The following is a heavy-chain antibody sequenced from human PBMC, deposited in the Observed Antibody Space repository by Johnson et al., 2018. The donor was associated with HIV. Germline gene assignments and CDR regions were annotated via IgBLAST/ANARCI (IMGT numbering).Heavy chain of an antibody. Sequence: MQLVESGGGLVQPGRSLRLSCAASGFTFSSYAMHWVRQAPGKGLEYVSAISSNGGSTYYANSVKGRFTISRDNSKNTLYLQMGSLRAEDMAVYYCARAGGSSRAFDIWGQGTMVTVSS. CDR1: GFTFSSYA. D-gene: IGHD6-6*01. CDR2: ISSNGGST. CDR3: ARAGGSSRAFDI. J-gene: IGHJ3*02. V-gene: IGHV3-64*01.